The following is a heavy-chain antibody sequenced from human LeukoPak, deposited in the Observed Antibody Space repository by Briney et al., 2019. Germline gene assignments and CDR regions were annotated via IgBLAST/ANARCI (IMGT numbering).Heavy chain of an antibody. J-gene: IGHJ4*02. Sequence: ASVKVSCKASGYTFTCYYMHWVRQAPGQGLEWMGWINPNSGGTNYAQKFQGWVTMTRDTSISTAYMELSRLRSDDTAVYYCARDLLTEQWLVGSSLGYWGQGTLVTVSS. D-gene: IGHD6-19*01. CDR1: GYTFTCYY. CDR2: INPNSGGT. V-gene: IGHV1-2*04. CDR3: ARDLLTEQWLVGSSLGY.